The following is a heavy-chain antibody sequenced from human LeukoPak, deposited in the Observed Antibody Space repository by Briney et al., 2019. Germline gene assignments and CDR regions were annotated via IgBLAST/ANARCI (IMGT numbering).Heavy chain of an antibody. CDR1: GYTFTSYG. D-gene: IGHD5-18*01. V-gene: IGHV1-18*01. J-gene: IGHJ4*02. CDR3: ACLSPDTAMDLFDY. CDR2: ISAYNGNT. Sequence: ASVKVSCKASGYTFTSYGISWVRQAPGQGLEWMGWISAYNGNTNYAQKLQGRVTMTTDTFTSTAYMELRSLRSDDTAVYYCACLSPDTAMDLFDYWGQGTLVTVSS.